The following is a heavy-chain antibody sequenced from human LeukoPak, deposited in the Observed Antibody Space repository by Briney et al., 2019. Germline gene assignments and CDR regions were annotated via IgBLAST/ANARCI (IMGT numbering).Heavy chain of an antibody. CDR2: INPDGGNT. Sequence: ASVKVSCKASGYTFTNSYIHWVRQAPGQVLEWMGLINPDGGNTNYAQDFQGRVTLTRDTSTSTVYMELSSLRSEDTAIYYCARIRDGYNDAYDLWGQGTVVTVPS. D-gene: IGHD5-24*01. V-gene: IGHV1-46*01. CDR1: GYTFTNSY. J-gene: IGHJ3*01. CDR3: ARIRDGYNDAYDL.